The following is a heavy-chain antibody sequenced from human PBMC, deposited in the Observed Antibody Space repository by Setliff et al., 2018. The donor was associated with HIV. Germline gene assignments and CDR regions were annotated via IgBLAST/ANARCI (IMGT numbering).Heavy chain of an antibody. CDR2: FDHEDGET. V-gene: IGHV1-24*01. D-gene: IGHD3-22*01. J-gene: IGHJ3*02. Sequence: GASVKVSCKVSGDSLTELSIHWVRQAPGKGLEWMGGFDHEDGETIYAQRFQGRVTMTEDTSRDTAYMELSSLRSDDTAVYYCAKERFTLIGLDAFDIWGPGTMVTVS. CDR3: AKERFTLIGLDAFDI. CDR1: GDSLTELS.